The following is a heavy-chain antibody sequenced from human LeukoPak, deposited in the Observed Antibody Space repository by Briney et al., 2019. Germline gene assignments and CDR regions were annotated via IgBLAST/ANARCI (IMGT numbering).Heavy chain of an antibody. Sequence: GGSLRLSCAASGFTFSSYAMSWVRQAPGKGLEWVSVISGSGGSTYYADSVKGRFTISRDNANNSLYLQMSGLRTEDTAVYYCAREKSNWGYDSWGQGTLVTVSS. J-gene: IGHJ5*01. D-gene: IGHD7-27*01. V-gene: IGHV3-23*01. CDR3: AREKSNWGYDS. CDR1: GFTFSSYA. CDR2: ISGSGGST.